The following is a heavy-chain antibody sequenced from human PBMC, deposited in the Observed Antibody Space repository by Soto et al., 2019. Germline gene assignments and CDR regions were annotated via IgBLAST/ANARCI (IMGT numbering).Heavy chain of an antibody. D-gene: IGHD3-16*01. CDR3: ARFGGGGKYFDY. J-gene: IGHJ4*02. V-gene: IGHV4-31*03. CDR2: IYYSGST. Sequence: SETLSLTCTVSGGSISSAGYYWTWIRQHPGKGLEWIGYIYYSGSTYYNPSLKSRVTMSVDTSNNQFSLKLTSVTAADTAVYYCARFGGGGKYFDYCGQGTQVTVSS. CDR1: GGSISSAGYY.